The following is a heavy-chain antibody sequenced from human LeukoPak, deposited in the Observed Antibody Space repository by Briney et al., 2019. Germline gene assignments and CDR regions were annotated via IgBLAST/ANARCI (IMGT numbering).Heavy chain of an antibody. CDR2: IYHSGST. J-gene: IGHJ4*02. CDR3: GGFSGSYSTYFDY. Sequence: SETLSLTCTVSGYSISSGYYWGWIRQPPGKGLEWIGSIYHSGSTYYNPSLKSRVTISVDTSKNQFSLKLSSVTAADTAVYYCGGFSGSYSTYFDYWGQGTLVTVSS. CDR1: GYSISSGYY. V-gene: IGHV4-38-2*02. D-gene: IGHD1-26*01.